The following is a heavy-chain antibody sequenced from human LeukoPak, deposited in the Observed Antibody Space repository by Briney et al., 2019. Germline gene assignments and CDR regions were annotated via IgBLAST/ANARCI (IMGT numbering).Heavy chain of an antibody. J-gene: IGHJ3*02. Sequence: GGSLRLSCAAPGFTFSSYSMNWVRQAPGKGLEWVSYISSSTNTIYYADSVKGRFTISRDSAKNSLSLQMNSLRAEDTAVYYCARDSRWLHEAAFDIWGQGTMVTVSS. V-gene: IGHV3-48*01. CDR2: ISSSTNTI. CDR3: ARDSRWLHEAAFDI. D-gene: IGHD5-24*01. CDR1: GFTFSSYS.